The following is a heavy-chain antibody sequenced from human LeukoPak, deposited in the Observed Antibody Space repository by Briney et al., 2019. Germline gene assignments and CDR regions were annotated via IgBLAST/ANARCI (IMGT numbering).Heavy chain of an antibody. CDR3: ARDRNWAEFDH. V-gene: IGHV3-66*01. CDR2: IYSGGGT. D-gene: IGHD3-16*01. Sequence: PGGSLRLSCAASGFTVSTNYMSWVRQAPGKGLEWVSVIYSGGGTYYADSVKGRFTISRDNSKNTGYLQINSLRAEDTAVYYCARDRNWAEFDHWGQGTLVTVSS. J-gene: IGHJ4*02. CDR1: GFTVSTNY.